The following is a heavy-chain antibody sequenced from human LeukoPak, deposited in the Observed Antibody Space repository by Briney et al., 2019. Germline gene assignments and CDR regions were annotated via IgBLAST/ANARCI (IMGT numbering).Heavy chain of an antibody. J-gene: IGHJ4*02. D-gene: IGHD4-11*01. V-gene: IGHV3-15*07. Sequence: KAGGSLRLSCAASGFTFSNAWMNWVRQAPGKGLERVGRIKSKTDGGTTDYAAPVKGRFTISRDDSKNTLYLQMNSLKTEDTAVYYCTTDSDDYSLDYWGQGTLVTVSS. CDR2: IKSKTDGGTT. CDR3: TTDSDDYSLDY. CDR1: GFTFSNAW.